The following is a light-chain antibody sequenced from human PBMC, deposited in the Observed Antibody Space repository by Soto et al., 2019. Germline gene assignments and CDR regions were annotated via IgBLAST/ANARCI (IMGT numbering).Light chain of an antibody. CDR1: QSISSW. CDR3: QQYNSSPWT. J-gene: IGKJ1*01. V-gene: IGKV1-5*03. Sequence: DIQMTQSPSTLSASVGDRVTITCRASQSISSWLAWYQQKPGKAPKLLIYKASSLESGVPSRFSGSGSGTEFTPTISSLQPDDFATYYCQQYNSSPWTFGQGTKVEIK. CDR2: KAS.